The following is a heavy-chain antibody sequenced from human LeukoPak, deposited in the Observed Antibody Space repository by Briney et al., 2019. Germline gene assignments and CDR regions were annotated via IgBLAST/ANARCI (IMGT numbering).Heavy chain of an antibody. Sequence: GGSLRLSCAASGFTFSGYPIHWVRQAPGKGLEWVAVISYDGSNKYYADSVKGRFTISRDNAKNSLYLQMNSLRAEDTAVYYCARQPWSSWYDYWGQGTLVTVSS. J-gene: IGHJ4*02. CDR2: ISYDGSNK. V-gene: IGHV3-30-3*01. CDR1: GFTFSGYP. CDR3: ARQPWSSWYDY. D-gene: IGHD6-13*01.